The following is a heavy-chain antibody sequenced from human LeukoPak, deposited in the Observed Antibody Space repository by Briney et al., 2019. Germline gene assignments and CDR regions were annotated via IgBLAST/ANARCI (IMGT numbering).Heavy chain of an antibody. CDR3: AREITIFGVVSVFDY. CDR2: ISSNGGST. Sequence: GGSLRLSCAASGFTFSSYAMHWVRQAPGKGLEYVSAISSNGGSTYYANSVKGRFTISRDNSKNTLYLQMGSLRAEDMAVYYCAREITIFGVVSVFDYWGQGTLVTVSS. D-gene: IGHD3-3*01. CDR1: GFTFSSYA. V-gene: IGHV3-64*01. J-gene: IGHJ4*02.